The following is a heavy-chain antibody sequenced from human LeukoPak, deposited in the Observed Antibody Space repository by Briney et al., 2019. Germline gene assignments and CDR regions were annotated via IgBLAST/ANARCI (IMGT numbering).Heavy chain of an antibody. CDR2: IIPILGIA. V-gene: IGHV1-69*02. J-gene: IGHJ4*02. CDR1: GGTFSSYT. CDR3: ARGLLTRYYYDSSGYYPFDY. D-gene: IGHD3-22*01. Sequence: SVKVSCKASGGTFSSYTISWVRQAPGQGLEWMGRIIPILGIANYAQKFQGRVTITADKSTSTAYMELSSLRSEDTAVYYCARGLLTRYYYDSSGYYPFDYWGQGTLVTVSS.